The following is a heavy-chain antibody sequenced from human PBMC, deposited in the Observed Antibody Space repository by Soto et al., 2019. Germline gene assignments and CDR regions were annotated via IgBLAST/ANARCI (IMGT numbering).Heavy chain of an antibody. CDR1: GFTFRDFA. J-gene: IGHJ4*02. V-gene: IGHV3-30-3*01. Sequence: QVQLVESGGAVVQPGRSLRLSCAASGFTFRDFAMHWVRQAPGKGLEWVALISHEETKTYYADSVNGRFSISRDNSTNTLYLQMDSLRAEDTAIYYWAIIHDSRGYSYDSWGQGTLVTVSS. D-gene: IGHD3-22*01. CDR3: AIIHDSRGYSYDS. CDR2: ISHEETKT.